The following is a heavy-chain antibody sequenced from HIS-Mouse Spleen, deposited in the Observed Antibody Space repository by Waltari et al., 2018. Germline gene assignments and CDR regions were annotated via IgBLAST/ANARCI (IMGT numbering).Heavy chain of an antibody. V-gene: IGHV3-33*06. CDR1: GFTFLSHC. D-gene: IGHD2-8*01. J-gene: IGHJ4*02. Sequence: QVQLVESGGGVVQPGRSLRLRCAASGFTFLSHCMHWVRQAPGKGLEWVAVIWYDGSNKYYADSVKGRFTISRDNSKNTLYLQMNSLRAEDTAVYYCAKGGLMVYAIGDYWGQGTLVTVSS. CDR2: IWYDGSNK. CDR3: AKGGLMVYAIGDY.